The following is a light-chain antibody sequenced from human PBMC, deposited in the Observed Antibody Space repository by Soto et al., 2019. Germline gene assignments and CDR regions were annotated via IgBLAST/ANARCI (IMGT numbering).Light chain of an antibody. J-gene: IGKJ5*01. CDR2: GAS. Sequence: EIVLTQSPGTLSVSPGERATLSCRASQSVSSSYLAWYQQKPGQAPRLLIYGASSRATGIPDRFSGSGSGTDFTLTISRLEPEDFAVYYCQQYGNSPITFGQGTRLEIK. CDR1: QSVSSSY. V-gene: IGKV3-20*01. CDR3: QQYGNSPIT.